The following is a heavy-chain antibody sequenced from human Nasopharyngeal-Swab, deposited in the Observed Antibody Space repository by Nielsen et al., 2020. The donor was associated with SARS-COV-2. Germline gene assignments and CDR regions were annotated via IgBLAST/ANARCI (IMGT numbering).Heavy chain of an antibody. CDR2: ISSSSSYI. D-gene: IGHD3-3*01. CDR1: GFTFSSYS. V-gene: IGHV3-21*04. Sequence: GESLKISCAASGFTFSSYSMNWVRQAPGKGLEWVSSISSSSSYIYYADSVKGRFTISRDNAKNSLYLQMNSLRAEDTAVYYCARDSDTIFGVVASYFDYWGQGTLVTVSS. CDR3: ARDSDTIFGVVASYFDY. J-gene: IGHJ4*02.